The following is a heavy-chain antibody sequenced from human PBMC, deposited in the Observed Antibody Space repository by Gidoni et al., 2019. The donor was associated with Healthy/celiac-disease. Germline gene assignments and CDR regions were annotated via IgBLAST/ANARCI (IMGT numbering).Heavy chain of an antibody. CDR3: AKADRVSYYFLVY. Sequence: EVQLVESGGGLVQPGRSLRLSCAASGFTFDDYAMHWVRQAPGKGLEWVSGISWNSGSIGYADSVKGRFTISRDNAKNSLSLQMDSLTTEDTALYFCAKADRVSYYFLVYWGQGTLVTVSS. V-gene: IGHV3-9*01. D-gene: IGHD1-26*01. CDR1: GFTFDDYA. CDR2: ISWNSGSI. J-gene: IGHJ4*02.